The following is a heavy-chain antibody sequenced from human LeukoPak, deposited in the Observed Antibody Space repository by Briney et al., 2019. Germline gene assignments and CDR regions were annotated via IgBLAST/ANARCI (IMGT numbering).Heavy chain of an antibody. J-gene: IGHJ4*02. CDR2: ISGSGGST. CDR3: ANGYCSSTSCPNNY. CDR1: GFTFSSYW. D-gene: IGHD2-2*01. V-gene: IGHV3-23*01. Sequence: GGSLRLSCAASGFTFSSYWMTWVRQAPGKGLEWVSAISGSGGSTYCADSVKGRFTISRDNSKNTLYLQMNSLRAEDTAVYYCANGYCSSTSCPNNYWGQGTLVTVSS.